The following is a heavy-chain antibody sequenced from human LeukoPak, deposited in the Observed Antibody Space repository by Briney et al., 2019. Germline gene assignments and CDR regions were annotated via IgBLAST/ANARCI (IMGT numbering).Heavy chain of an antibody. V-gene: IGHV1-2*02. D-gene: IGHD3-9*01. CDR3: ARVRRSDILTGFYQGHYFDY. CDR2: INPNSGVT. CDR1: GYTFTAYY. Sequence: ASVKVSCKASGYTFTAYYIHWVRQAPGQGLEWMGWINPNSGVTNYVQRFQGRVTMTRDTSTSTAYMELSSLRSDDTAVYYCARVRRSDILTGFYQGHYFDYWGQGTLVTASS. J-gene: IGHJ4*02.